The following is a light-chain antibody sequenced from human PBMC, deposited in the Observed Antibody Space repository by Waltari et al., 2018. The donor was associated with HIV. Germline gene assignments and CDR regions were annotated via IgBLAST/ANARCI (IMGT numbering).Light chain of an antibody. CDR1: SSNIGAGFD. CDR2: GNS. J-gene: IGLJ2*01. CDR3: QSYDRSLSGYVV. Sequence: QSLLTQPPSVSGAPGQRVTISCTGSSSNIGAGFDVHWYQQLPGTAPKLLIYGNSNQPSGIPHRVSGSKSGTSAALAITGLQAEDEADYYCQSYDRSLSGYVVFGGGTKLTVL. V-gene: IGLV1-40*01.